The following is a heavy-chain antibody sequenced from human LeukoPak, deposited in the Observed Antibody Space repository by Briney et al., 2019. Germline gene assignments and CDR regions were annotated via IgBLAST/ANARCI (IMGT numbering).Heavy chain of an antibody. CDR3: ARPAREWELRDY. D-gene: IGHD1-26*01. Sequence: PGGSLRLSCAASGFTFSSYSMNWVRQAPGKRLEWVSSICSSSSYIYYADSVKGRFTISRDNAKNSLYLQMNSLRAEDTAVYYCARPAREWELRDYWGQGTLVTVSS. J-gene: IGHJ4*02. CDR2: ICSSSSYI. CDR1: GFTFSSYS. V-gene: IGHV3-21*01.